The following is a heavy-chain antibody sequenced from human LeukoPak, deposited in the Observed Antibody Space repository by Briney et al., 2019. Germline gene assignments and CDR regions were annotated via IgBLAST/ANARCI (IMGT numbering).Heavy chain of an antibody. CDR2: IRYDGNNK. Sequence: PGGSLRLSCAASGFTFSSYEMNWVRQAPGKGLDWVAFIRYDGNNKLYADSVKGRFTISRDNAKNSLYLQMNSLRAEDTALYYCARGIYDYVWGSYLVAAPFDYWGQGTLVTVSS. V-gene: IGHV3-30*02. D-gene: IGHD3-16*02. CDR3: ARGIYDYVWGSYLVAAPFDY. CDR1: GFTFSSYE. J-gene: IGHJ4*02.